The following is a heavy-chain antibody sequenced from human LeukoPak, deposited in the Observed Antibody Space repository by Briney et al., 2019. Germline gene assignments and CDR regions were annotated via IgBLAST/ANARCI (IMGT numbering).Heavy chain of an antibody. CDR3: ARALYSSIVFDY. J-gene: IGHJ4*02. V-gene: IGHV4-59*01. CDR1: GGSISSYY. D-gene: IGHD6-13*01. CDR2: IYYSGST. Sequence: SETLSLTCTVSGGSISSYYWSWIRQPPGKGLEWIGYIYYSGSTNYNPSLKSRVTISVDTSKNQFSLKLSSVTAADTAVYYSARALYSSIVFDYWGQGTLVTVSS.